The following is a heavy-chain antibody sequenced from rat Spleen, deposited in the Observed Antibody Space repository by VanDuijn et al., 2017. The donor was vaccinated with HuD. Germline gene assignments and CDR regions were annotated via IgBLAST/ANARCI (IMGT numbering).Heavy chain of an antibody. V-gene: IGHV3-3*01. CDR1: GYSITSSLR. D-gene: IGHD1-4*01. CDR3: TSHGARVSRFAY. CDR2: INSAGNA. J-gene: IGHJ3*01. Sequence: EVQLQESGPGLVKPSQSLSLTCSVIGYSITSSLRWNWIRKFPGDKLEWMGYINSAGNANYNPTLKSRISITRDTSKNQFFLQVNSVNTEDTATYYCTSHGARVSRFAYWGQGTLVTVSS.